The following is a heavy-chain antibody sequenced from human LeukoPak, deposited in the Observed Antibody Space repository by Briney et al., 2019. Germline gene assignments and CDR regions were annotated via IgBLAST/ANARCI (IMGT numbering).Heavy chain of an antibody. CDR3: ARELLGDCDY. Sequence: GGSLRLSCAASGFPFSSYAMHWVRQAPGKGLEWVAVISYDGSNKYYADSVKGRFTISRDNSKNTLYLQINSLRAEDTAVYYCARELLGDCDYWGQGTLVTVSS. V-gene: IGHV3-30-3*01. D-gene: IGHD2-21*02. CDR2: ISYDGSNK. CDR1: GFPFSSYA. J-gene: IGHJ4*02.